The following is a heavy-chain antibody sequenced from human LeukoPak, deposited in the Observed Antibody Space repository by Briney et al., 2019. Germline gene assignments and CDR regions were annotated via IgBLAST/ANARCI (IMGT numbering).Heavy chain of an antibody. J-gene: IGHJ4*02. Sequence: GGSLRLSCAGSGFTFSNAWMNWVRQAPGKGLEWVGRIKSKVDGETTDYAAPVSGRFTVSRDDSENTVYLQMNSLKTEDTAVYYCVTGGYYLDFWGQGTPVTVSS. CDR3: VTGGYYLDF. CDR1: GFTFSNAW. V-gene: IGHV3-15*01. CDR2: IKSKVDGETT.